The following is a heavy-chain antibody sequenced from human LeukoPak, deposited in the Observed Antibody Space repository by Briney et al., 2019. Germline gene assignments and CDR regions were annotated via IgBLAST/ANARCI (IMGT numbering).Heavy chain of an antibody. CDR2: IYTTGST. D-gene: IGHD3-10*01. J-gene: IGHJ6*03. CDR1: GGSINTGDYY. CDR3: RFGEFGRYYYMDV. Sequence: SETLSLTCIVSGGSINTGDYYCSWIRQPAGKGLEWIGRIYTTGSTNYNPSLESRVTMSVDTSKHQFSLKLSSVTAADTAVYYCRFGEFGRYYYMDVWGKGTTVTISS. V-gene: IGHV4-61*02.